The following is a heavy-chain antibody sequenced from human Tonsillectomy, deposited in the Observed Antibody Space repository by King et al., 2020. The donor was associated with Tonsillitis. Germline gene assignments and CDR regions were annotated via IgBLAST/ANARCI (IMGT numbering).Heavy chain of an antibody. CDR1: GGSIRLGGYC. J-gene: IGHJ4*02. V-gene: IGHV4-30-2*01. Sequence: LQLQESGPGLVKPSQTLSLTCTVSGGSIRLGGYCWSWIRQTPGKGLEWIGYIYHSGLSAYSPSLESRVTMSIDVSKSQFSLNLKSVTAADTAIYYCASYGGPGDYFDSWGQGTQVTVAS. CDR3: ASYGGPGDYFDS. CDR2: IYHSGLS. D-gene: IGHD3-10*01.